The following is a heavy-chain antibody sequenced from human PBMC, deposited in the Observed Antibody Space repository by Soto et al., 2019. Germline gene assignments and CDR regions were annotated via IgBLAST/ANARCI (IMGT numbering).Heavy chain of an antibody. D-gene: IGHD5-12*01. V-gene: IGHV2-5*02. Sequence: QITVKESGLTLVKPTETLTLTCTFSGFSLSSIGMGVGWIRQPPGRALEWLALIYWDYDKRYSPSLSSRLTITKEPSKNQVDLTMTNMDPVDTATYYCARLTRGVYDLDRLWETFEYWGQGTLVTVSS. CDR1: GFSLSSIGMG. J-gene: IGHJ4*02. CDR2: IYWDYDK. CDR3: ARLTRGVYDLDRLWETFEY.